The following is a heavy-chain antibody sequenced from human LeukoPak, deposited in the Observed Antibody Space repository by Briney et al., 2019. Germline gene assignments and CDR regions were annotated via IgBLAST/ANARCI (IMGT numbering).Heavy chain of an antibody. V-gene: IGHV4-39*01. CDR2: IYYSGTT. CDR1: GGSISSSSYN. CDR3: ARHDRIIASPLV. Sequence: SETLSLTCIVSGGSISSSSYNWGWIRQPPGKGLEWIGSIYYSGTTYYNPSLKSRLTISVDTSKSQFSLNLSSVTAADTAVYYCARHDRIIASPLVWGQGILVTVSS. D-gene: IGHD2/OR15-2a*01. J-gene: IGHJ4*02.